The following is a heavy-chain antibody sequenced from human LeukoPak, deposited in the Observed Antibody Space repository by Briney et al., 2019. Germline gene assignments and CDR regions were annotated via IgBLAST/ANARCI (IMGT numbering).Heavy chain of an antibody. CDR3: TRGGLASRGWGIDH. Sequence: PGGSLRLSCAASGFTFSSYDMHWVRQATGKGLEWVSAIGTAGDTYYSDSVKGRFTISRENAKSSLFLQMNSLRAGDSAVYYCTRGGLASRGWGIDHWGQGTLVTVSS. J-gene: IGHJ4*02. V-gene: IGHV3-13*01. CDR1: GFTFSSYD. D-gene: IGHD6-25*01. CDR2: IGTAGDT.